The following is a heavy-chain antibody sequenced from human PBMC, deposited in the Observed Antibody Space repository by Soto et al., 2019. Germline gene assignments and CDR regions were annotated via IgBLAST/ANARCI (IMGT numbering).Heavy chain of an antibody. Sequence: GGSLRLSCAASGFTFSDYYMSWIRQAPGKGLEWVSYISSSGSTIYYADSVKGRFTISRDNAKNSLYLQMNSLRAEDTAVYYCARCLGNDYIWRSYRYTVDYWGQGTLVTVPS. CDR2: ISSSGSTI. J-gene: IGHJ4*02. D-gene: IGHD3-16*02. V-gene: IGHV3-11*01. CDR1: GFTFSDYY. CDR3: ARCLGNDYIWRSYRYTVDY.